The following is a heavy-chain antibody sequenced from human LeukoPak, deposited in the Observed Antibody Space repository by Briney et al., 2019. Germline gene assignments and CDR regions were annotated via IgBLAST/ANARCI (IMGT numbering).Heavy chain of an antibody. Sequence: GGSLRLSCAASGFTFSSYGMHWVRQAPGKGLEWVAFISYDGSNKYYADSVKGRFTISRDNSKNTLYLQMNSLRAEDTAVYYCAKCRSMWVPPFDMGGQGTMVRVSS. V-gene: IGHV3-30*18. J-gene: IGHJ3*02. D-gene: IGHD2/OR15-2a*01. CDR1: GFTFSSYG. CDR3: AKCRSMWVPPFDM. CDR2: ISYDGSNK.